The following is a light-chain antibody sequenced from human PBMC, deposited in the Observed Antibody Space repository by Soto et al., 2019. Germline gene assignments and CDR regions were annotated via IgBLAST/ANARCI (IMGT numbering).Light chain of an antibody. Sequence: DIQMTPAPSTLSASVGDRVTITFRASQSISSWLAWYHQKPGKAPKLLIYDASSLESVVPTRFSGSGSGTEFTLTISSLQPDDFATYYCQQYNRYSWTFGQGTKVDIK. J-gene: IGKJ1*01. CDR1: QSISSW. V-gene: IGKV1-5*01. CDR2: DAS. CDR3: QQYNRYSWT.